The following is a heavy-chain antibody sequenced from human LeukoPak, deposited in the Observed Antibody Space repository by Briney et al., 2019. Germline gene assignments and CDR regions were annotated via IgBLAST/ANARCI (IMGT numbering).Heavy chain of an antibody. CDR2: IYTSGST. J-gene: IGHJ4*02. Sequence: SETLSLTCTVSGGSISSGSYYWSWIRQPAGKGLEWIGLIYTSGSTNYNPSLKSRVTMSVDTSKNQFSLELSSVTAADTAVYYCARGFAGYYFDYWGQGTLVTVSS. D-gene: IGHD1-1*01. V-gene: IGHV4-61*02. CDR1: GGSISSGSYY. CDR3: ARGFAGYYFDY.